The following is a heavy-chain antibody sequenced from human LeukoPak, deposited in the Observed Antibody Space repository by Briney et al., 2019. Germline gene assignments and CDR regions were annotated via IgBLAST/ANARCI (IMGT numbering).Heavy chain of an antibody. CDR3: ARVCWWGSSPSCYGFDY. Sequence: ASVKVSCKASGYTFTSYGISWVRQAPGQGLEWMGWISAYNGNTNYAQKLQGRVTMTTDTSTSTAYMELRSLRSDPPAVYYCARVCWWGSSPSCYGFDYWGQGTLVTVSS. D-gene: IGHD2-2*01. J-gene: IGHJ4*02. V-gene: IGHV1-18*01. CDR1: GYTFTSYG. CDR2: ISAYNGNT.